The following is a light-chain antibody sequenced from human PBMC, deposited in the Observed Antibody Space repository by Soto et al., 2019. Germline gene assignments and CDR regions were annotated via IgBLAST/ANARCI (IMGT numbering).Light chain of an antibody. CDR3: KQYYSPPRYT. J-gene: IGKJ2*01. V-gene: IGKV4-1*01. CDR2: WAS. CDR1: QNVLYSSNNRNL. Sequence: DIVMTQSPEYLAVSLGERATINCKSSQNVLYSSNNRNLIAWYQQKPGQPPKLLIYWASTRESGVPDRFSGSGSGRAFTLTISSLQAEDVAVYYCKQYYSPPRYTFGQGTRLEIK.